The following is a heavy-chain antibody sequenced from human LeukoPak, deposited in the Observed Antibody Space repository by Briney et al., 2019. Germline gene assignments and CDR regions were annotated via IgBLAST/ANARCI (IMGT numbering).Heavy chain of an antibody. J-gene: IGHJ4*02. CDR2: ISGYNGDT. CDR3: ASTPYGGNYFDY. V-gene: IGHV1-18*01. Sequence: ASVKVSCKTSGYTFTDYGITWVRQAPGQGLEWMGWISGYNGDTNYARKLQGRVTMTTGTSTSTAYMQLRSLRSDDTAVYYCASTPYGGNYFDYWGQGTLVTVSS. CDR1: GYTFTDYG. D-gene: IGHD4-23*01.